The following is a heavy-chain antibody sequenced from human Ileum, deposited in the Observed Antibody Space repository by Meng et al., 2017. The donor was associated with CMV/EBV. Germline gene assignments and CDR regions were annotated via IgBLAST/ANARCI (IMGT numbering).Heavy chain of an antibody. Sequence: ASVKVSCKASGYPFTSYDIYWVRQATGQGPEWMGWVNPNSGKTGYAQKFQGRLTMTRNSSISTAYMELSSLRSDDTAVYYCTRRRNWFDSWGQGTLVTVSS. CDR1: GYPFTSYD. J-gene: IGHJ5*01. CDR3: TRRRNWFDS. CDR2: VNPNSGKT. V-gene: IGHV1-8*02.